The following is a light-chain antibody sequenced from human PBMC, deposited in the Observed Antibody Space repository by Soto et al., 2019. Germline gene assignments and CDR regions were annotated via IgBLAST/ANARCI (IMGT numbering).Light chain of an antibody. V-gene: IGKV4-1*01. CDR2: WAS. J-gene: IGKJ1*01. CDR3: QQYYSTPWT. Sequence: DILMTQSPDSLAVSLGERATINCKSSQSLLYRSDNKNYLAWYQQIPGQPPKLLIFWASTRESGVPDRFSGSGSGTDFTLTISSLQAEDVAVYYCQQYYSTPWTFGQGTNVEIK. CDR1: QSLLYRSDNKNY.